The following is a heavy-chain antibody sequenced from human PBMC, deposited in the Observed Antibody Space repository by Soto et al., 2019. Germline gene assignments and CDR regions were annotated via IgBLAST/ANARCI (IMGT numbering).Heavy chain of an antibody. CDR1: GGSISSYC. D-gene: IGHD5-12*01. CDR3: ARDRPARASGYPLTPPYYYYVMDV. Sequence: QVQLQESAPGLVKPSETLSLTYTVSGGSISSYCWSWIRQPPGKGMEWIGYIYYNGSTNYNPSLKSRVTISVDTSKNQFPLKLSSVTAADTAVYYCARDRPARASGYPLTPPYYYYVMDVWGQGTTVTVSS. CDR2: IYYNGST. V-gene: IGHV4-59*01. J-gene: IGHJ6*02.